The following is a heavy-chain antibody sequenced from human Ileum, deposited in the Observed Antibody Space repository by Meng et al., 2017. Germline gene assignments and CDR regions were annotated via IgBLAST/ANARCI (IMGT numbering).Heavy chain of an antibody. V-gene: IGHV5-51*01. CDR1: GYSFTTSW. CDR3: ARQGNYGSDAFDI. CDR2: IYPEDSDT. D-gene: IGHD3-10*01. Sequence: GESLKISCKGSGYSFTTSWINWVRQMPGKGLEWMRIIYPEDSDTRYSPSFQGQVTISADKSITTAYLQWSSLKASDTAMYYCARQGNYGSDAFDIWGQGTMVTVSS. J-gene: IGHJ3*02.